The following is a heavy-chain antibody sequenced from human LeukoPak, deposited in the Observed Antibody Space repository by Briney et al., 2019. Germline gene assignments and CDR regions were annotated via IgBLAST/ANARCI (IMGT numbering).Heavy chain of an antibody. V-gene: IGHV3-53*01. CDR1: GFTVSSNY. CDR2: TYSGGST. J-gene: IGHJ6*04. Sequence: GGSLRLSCAASGFTVSSNYMSWVRQAPGKGLEWVSVTYSGGSTYYADSVKGRFTISRDNSKNTLYLQMNSLRAEDTAVYYCARERRPYDILTGSNYYYGMDVWGKGTTVTVSS. D-gene: IGHD3-9*01. CDR3: ARERRPYDILTGSNYYYGMDV.